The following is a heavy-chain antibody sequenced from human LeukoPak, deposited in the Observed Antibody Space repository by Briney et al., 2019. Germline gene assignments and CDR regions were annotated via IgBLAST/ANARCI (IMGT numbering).Heavy chain of an antibody. D-gene: IGHD6-13*01. V-gene: IGHV5-51*01. Sequence: PGESLKISCEGSGYSFTSYWIGWVRQMPGKGLEWMGIIYPGDSDTRYSPSFQGQVTISADKSNSTAYLQWSSLKASDTAIYYCARHSPYSSSWPYYFDYWGQGTLVTVSS. CDR2: IYPGDSDT. CDR1: GYSFTSYW. CDR3: ARHSPYSSSWPYYFDY. J-gene: IGHJ4*02.